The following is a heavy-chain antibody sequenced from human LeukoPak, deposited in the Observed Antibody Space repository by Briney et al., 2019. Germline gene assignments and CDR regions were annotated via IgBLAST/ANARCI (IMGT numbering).Heavy chain of an antibody. Sequence: GESLKISCKGSGYSFASYWLAWVRQMPGKGLEWMGIIYPGDSDTRYSPSFQGQVTISADKSINTAYLQWSSLKASDTAVYYCARQDSGYDFGYYYGMDVWGQGTTVTVSS. J-gene: IGHJ6*02. CDR1: GYSFASYW. D-gene: IGHD5-12*01. V-gene: IGHV5-51*01. CDR2: IYPGDSDT. CDR3: ARQDSGYDFGYYYGMDV.